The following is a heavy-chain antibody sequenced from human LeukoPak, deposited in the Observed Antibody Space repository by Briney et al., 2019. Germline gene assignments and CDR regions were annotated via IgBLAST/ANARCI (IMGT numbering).Heavy chain of an antibody. Sequence: GGSLRLSCAASGFTFDDYAMNWVRQAPGKGLEWVSSIGSGSSYKYYADSVKGRFTISRDNAKKSVYLQMNSLRVEDMAVYYCASGVAAPGLFDYWGQGTLVTVSS. V-gene: IGHV3-21*01. CDR2: IGSGSSYK. CDR1: GFTFDDYA. D-gene: IGHD6-13*01. J-gene: IGHJ4*02. CDR3: ASGVAAPGLFDY.